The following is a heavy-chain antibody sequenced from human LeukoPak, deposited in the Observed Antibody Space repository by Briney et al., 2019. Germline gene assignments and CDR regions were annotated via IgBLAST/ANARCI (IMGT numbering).Heavy chain of an antibody. D-gene: IGHD2-2*01. CDR3: ARDRDQYCSSTSCYAGFDY. CDR2: IWYGGSNK. Sequence: GGSLRLSCAASGFTFSSYGMHWVRQAPGKGLEWVAVIWYGGSNKYYADSVEGRFTISRDNSKNTLYLQMNSLRAEDTAVYYCARDRDQYCSSTSCYAGFDYWGQGTLVTVSS. V-gene: IGHV3-33*01. CDR1: GFTFSSYG. J-gene: IGHJ4*02.